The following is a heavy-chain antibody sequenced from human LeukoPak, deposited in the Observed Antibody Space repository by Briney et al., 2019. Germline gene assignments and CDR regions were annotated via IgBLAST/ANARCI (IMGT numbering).Heavy chain of an antibody. Sequence: GGSLRLSCAASGFTFSSYGMHWVRQAPGKGLEWVAVISYYGSNKYYADSVKGRFTISRDNSKNTLYLQMNSLRAEDTAVYYCAKVPPVDTAMALDGMDVWGKGTTVTVSS. CDR3: AKVPPVDTAMALDGMDV. J-gene: IGHJ6*04. V-gene: IGHV3-30*18. D-gene: IGHD5-18*01. CDR1: GFTFSSYG. CDR2: ISYYGSNK.